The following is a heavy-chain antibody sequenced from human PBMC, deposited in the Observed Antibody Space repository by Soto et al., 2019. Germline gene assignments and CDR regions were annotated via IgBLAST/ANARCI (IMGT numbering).Heavy chain of an antibody. D-gene: IGHD3-22*01. J-gene: IGHJ4*01. V-gene: IGHV3-15*07. CDR3: TTDSYTSVIVVRFDY. CDR2: IKSKGHGGTT. CDR1: GFAFSNAW. Sequence: GGSLRLSCAASGFAFSNAWINWVRQAPGKGLEWVGRIKSKGHGGTTDFAAPVRGRFAISRDDSRNLVYMQMNSLNTEDTAVYYCTTDSYTSVIVVRFDYWGHGTLVTVSS.